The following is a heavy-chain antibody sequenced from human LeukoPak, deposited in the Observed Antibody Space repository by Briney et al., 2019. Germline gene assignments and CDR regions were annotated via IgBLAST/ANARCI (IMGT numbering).Heavy chain of an antibody. D-gene: IGHD2-8*01. CDR1: GITFTNAW. CDR3: TTDRMIYATNWAVSWFDP. J-gene: IGHJ5*02. V-gene: IGHV3-15*01. CDR2: VKNKGDGGAA. Sequence: GGSLRLSCAAPGITFTNAWLTWVRQAPGKGLEWVGRVKNKGDGGAADYAAPVKGRFTISRDDSTKTLYLQMNSLKTEDTAVYYCTTDRMIYATNWAVSWFDPWGQGTLVTVSS.